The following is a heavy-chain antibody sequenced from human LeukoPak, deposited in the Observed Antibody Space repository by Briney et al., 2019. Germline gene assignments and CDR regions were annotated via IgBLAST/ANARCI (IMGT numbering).Heavy chain of an antibody. Sequence: GGSLRLSCAASGFTFSSYWMGWVRQAPGKGLEWVANIKQDGSEKYYVDSVKGRFTISRDNAKNSLYLQMNSLTAEDTAVYWCAKDPINWGSIYFDCWGQGTLVTVSS. V-gene: IGHV3-7*03. CDR1: GFTFSSYW. CDR2: IKQDGSEK. CDR3: AKDPINWGSIYFDC. J-gene: IGHJ4*02. D-gene: IGHD7-27*01.